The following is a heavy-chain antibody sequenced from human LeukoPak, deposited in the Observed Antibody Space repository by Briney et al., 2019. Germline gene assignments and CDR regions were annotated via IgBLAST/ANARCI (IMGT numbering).Heavy chain of an antibody. CDR3: AKDRRGGSYYAATLDI. CDR2: ISVSGDIT. J-gene: IGHJ3*02. D-gene: IGHD1-26*01. V-gene: IGHV3-23*01. CDR1: GFTFSSYA. Sequence: GGSLRLSCAASGFTFSSYAMSWVRQAPGKGLEWVSGISVSGDITYYADSVKGRFTISRDNSKNTLYVQMNSLRVEDTAVYFCAKDRRGGSYYAATLDIWGPGTMVTVSS.